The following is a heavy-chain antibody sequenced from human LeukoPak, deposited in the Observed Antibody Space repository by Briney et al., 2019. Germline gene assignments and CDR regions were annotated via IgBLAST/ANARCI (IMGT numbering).Heavy chain of an antibody. CDR2: MNPKSGNT. V-gene: IGHV1-8*01. Sequence: ASVKVSCKASGYTFISYDINWVRQVTGQGLEWMGWMNPKSGNTGYAQKFQGRVTITRNTSISTAFMELSSLRSEDTAVYYCARRAVGNSYYYSMDAWGKGTTVTVSS. D-gene: IGHD6-19*01. CDR1: GYTFISYD. CDR3: ARRAVGNSYYYSMDA. J-gene: IGHJ6*03.